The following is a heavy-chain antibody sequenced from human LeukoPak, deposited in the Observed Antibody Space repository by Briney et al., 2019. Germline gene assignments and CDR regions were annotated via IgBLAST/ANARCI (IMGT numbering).Heavy chain of an antibody. V-gene: IGHV3-21*01. J-gene: IGHJ4*02. CDR1: GFTFSSYS. CDR2: ISSSSYI. Sequence: GGSLRLSCAASGFTFSSYSMNWVRQAPGKGLEWVSSISSSSYIYYADSVKGRFTISRDNAKNSLYLQMNSLRAEDTAVYYCARDDYHDSSGYSCDYWGQGTLVTVSS. CDR3: ARDDYHDSSGYSCDY. D-gene: IGHD3-22*01.